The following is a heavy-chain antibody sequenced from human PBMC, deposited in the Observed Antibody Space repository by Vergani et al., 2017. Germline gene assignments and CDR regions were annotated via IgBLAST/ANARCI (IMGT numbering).Heavy chain of an antibody. V-gene: IGHV3-30*18. D-gene: IGHD6-13*01. J-gene: IGHJ6*03. CDR1: GFTFSSYG. CDR3: AKEEWGIAAAGATPGCYMDV. Sequence: QLQLVESGGGVVQPGRSLRLSCAASGFTFSSYGMHWVRQAPGKGLEWVAVISYDGSNKYYADSVKGRFTISRDNSKNTLYLQMNSLRAEDTAVYYCAKEEWGIAAAGATPGCYMDVWGKGTTVTVSS. CDR2: ISYDGSNK.